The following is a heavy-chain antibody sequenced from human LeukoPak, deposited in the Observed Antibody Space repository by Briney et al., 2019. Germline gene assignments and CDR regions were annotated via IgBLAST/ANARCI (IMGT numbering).Heavy chain of an antibody. CDR2: ISSSGSTI. D-gene: IGHD2-8*02. J-gene: IGHJ6*02. Sequence: PGGSLRLSCAASGFTFSSYAMSWVRQAPGKGLEWVSYISSSGSTIYYADSVKGRFTISRDNAKNSLYLQMDSLRVEDTATYYCAREASTEIIGGMDVRGQGTTVTVTS. V-gene: IGHV3-48*04. CDR3: AREASTEIIGGMDV. CDR1: GFTFSSYA.